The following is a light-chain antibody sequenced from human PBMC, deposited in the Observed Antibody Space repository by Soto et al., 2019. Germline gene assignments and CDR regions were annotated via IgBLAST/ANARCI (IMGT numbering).Light chain of an antibody. CDR2: RAS. V-gene: IGKV3-15*01. CDR1: QTIYSN. J-gene: IGKJ1*01. CDR3: QQYGSSGT. Sequence: IQMTQSPATLSVSPGERATLSCRASQTIYSNVAWYQQRPGQAPRLLIYRASARATGIPARFSGSGSGTDFTLTIRRLEPEDFAVYYCQQYGSSGTFGQGTKVDIK.